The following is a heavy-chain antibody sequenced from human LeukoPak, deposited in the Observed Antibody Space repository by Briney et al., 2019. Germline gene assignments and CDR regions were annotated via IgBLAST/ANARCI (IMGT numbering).Heavy chain of an antibody. CDR1: GFTFSSYG. CDR2: ISYDGSNK. Sequence: PPGRSLRLSCAASGFTFSSYGMHWVRQAPGKGLEWVAVISYDGSNKYYADSVKGQFTISRDNSKNTLYLQMNSLRAEDTAVYYCVRLNSGTHLDYWGQGTLVTVS. V-gene: IGHV3-30*03. J-gene: IGHJ4*02. CDR3: VRLNSGTHLDY. D-gene: IGHD1-26*01.